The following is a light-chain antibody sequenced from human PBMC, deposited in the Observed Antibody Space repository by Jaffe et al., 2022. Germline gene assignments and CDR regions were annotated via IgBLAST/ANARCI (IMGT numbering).Light chain of an antibody. CDR1: QSVLYNSNNKNY. J-gene: IGKJ5*01. Sequence: DIVMTQSPDSLAVSLGERATINCKSSQSVLYNSNNKNYLAWYQQKPGQPPKLLIYWASTRESGVPDRFSGSGSGTDFTLTISSLQAEDVAVYYCHQHYNIPFTFGQGTRLEIK. CDR3: HQHYNIPFT. CDR2: WAS. V-gene: IGKV4-1*01.